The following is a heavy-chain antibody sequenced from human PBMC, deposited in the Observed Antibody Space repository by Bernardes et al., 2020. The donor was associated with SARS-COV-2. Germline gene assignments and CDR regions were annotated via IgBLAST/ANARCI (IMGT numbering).Heavy chain of an antibody. CDR1: GFTFTDYT. V-gene: IGHV3-43*01. CDR2: VSWDGSTT. D-gene: IGHD3-3*01. J-gene: IGHJ3*01. CDR3: ATERQSRKVFGVGHDAFDF. Sequence: GGSLRLSCAASGFTFTDYTMHWVRQVPGKGLEWVSLVSWDGSTTNYADSVKGRFIISRDSSRNTVHLQMDSLRREDTALYYCATERQSRKVFGVGHDAFDFGQQTIMVTVSS.